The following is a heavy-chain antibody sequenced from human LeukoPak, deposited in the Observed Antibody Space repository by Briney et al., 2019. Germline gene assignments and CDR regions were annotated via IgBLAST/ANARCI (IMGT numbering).Heavy chain of an antibody. V-gene: IGHV3-30*18. CDR3: AKDNRWYYYDSSGAPQYYFDY. CDR1: GFTFSSYG. J-gene: IGHJ4*02. Sequence: PGGSLRLSCAASGFTFSSYGMHWVRQAPGKGLEWVAVISYDGSNKYYADSVKGRFTISRDNSKNTLYLQMNSLRAEDTAVYYCAKDNRWYYYDSSGAPQYYFDYWGQGTLVTVSS. CDR2: ISYDGSNK. D-gene: IGHD3-22*01.